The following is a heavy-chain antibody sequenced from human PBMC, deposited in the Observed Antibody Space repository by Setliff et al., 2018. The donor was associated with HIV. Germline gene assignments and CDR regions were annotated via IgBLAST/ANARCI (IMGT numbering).Heavy chain of an antibody. J-gene: IGHJ2*01. D-gene: IGHD1-26*01. CDR1: GFSFADYN. CDR2: ISSTSSTV. V-gene: IGHV3-48*01. Sequence: GESLKISCAASGFSFADYNMNWVRQAPGKGLEWVSHISSTSSTVYYADSVTGRFTITRDNANNSLDLQMNSLRVEDTAVYYCVRVGNYWYFDLWGRGTLVTVSS. CDR3: VRVGNYWYFDL.